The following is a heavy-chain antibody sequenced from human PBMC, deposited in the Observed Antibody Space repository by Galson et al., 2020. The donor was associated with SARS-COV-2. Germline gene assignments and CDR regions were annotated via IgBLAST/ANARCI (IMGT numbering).Heavy chain of an antibody. CDR3: ARSLVMNGHGDY. CDR1: GYNFATYW. Sequence: GESLKISCRGSGYNFATYWIAWVRQRPGKGLEWMGVIYPGDSETTYSPSFQGQVTISTDKSINTAYLQWSSLKASDTAIYYCARSLVMNGHGDYWGQGTTVTVSS. J-gene: IGHJ4*02. V-gene: IGHV5-51*01. D-gene: IGHD6-6*01. CDR2: IYPGDSET.